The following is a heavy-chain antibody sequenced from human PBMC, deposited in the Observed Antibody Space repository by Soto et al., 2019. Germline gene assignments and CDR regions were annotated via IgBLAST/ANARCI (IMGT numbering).Heavy chain of an antibody. CDR1: GYTFTGYY. Sequence: ASVKVSCKASGYTFTGYYMHWVRQAPGQGLEWMGWINPNSGGTNYAQKFQGRVTMTRDTSISTAYMELSRLRSDDTADYYCASSHTYGYDRPYYYYGMDVWGQGXTVTVYS. CDR3: ASSHTYGYDRPYYYYGMDV. D-gene: IGHD5-18*01. V-gene: IGHV1-2*02. CDR2: INPNSGGT. J-gene: IGHJ6*02.